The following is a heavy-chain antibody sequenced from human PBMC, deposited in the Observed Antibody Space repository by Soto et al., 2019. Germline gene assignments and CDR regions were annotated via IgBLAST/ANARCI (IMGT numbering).Heavy chain of an antibody. J-gene: IGHJ4*02. Sequence: SETLSLTCAVSGGSISSSNWWSWVRQPPGKGLEWIGEIYHSGSTNYNPSLKSRVTISVDKSKNQFSLKLSSVTAADTAVYYCAGSIANKTYYFDYWGQGTLVTVSS. V-gene: IGHV4-4*02. CDR1: GGSISSSNW. CDR2: IYHSGST. CDR3: AGSIANKTYYFDY. D-gene: IGHD6-6*01.